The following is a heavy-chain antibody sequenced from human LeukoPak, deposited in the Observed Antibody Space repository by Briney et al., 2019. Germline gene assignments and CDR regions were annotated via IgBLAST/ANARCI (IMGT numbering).Heavy chain of an antibody. V-gene: IGHV3-7*03. CDR1: GFTFSSYW. D-gene: IGHD2-15*01. J-gene: IGHJ4*02. CDR2: IKQDGGEK. Sequence: GGSLRLSCAASGFTFSSYWMSWVRQAPGKGLDWGANIKQDGGEKYYVDSVRGRFTISRNNTRNTMYLQMISLRAEDAAVYYCAKAPVTSCRGAFCYPFDSWGQGTVVTVSS. CDR3: AKAPVTSCRGAFCYPFDS.